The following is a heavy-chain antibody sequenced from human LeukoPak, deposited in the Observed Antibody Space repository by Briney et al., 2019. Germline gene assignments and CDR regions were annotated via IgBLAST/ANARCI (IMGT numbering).Heavy chain of an antibody. J-gene: IGHJ4*02. Sequence: AASVTVSCKASGYTFTNYGITWVRQAPGQGLEWMGWVSGNNGHTKYAQTLQGRVTMTTDTSTNTAYMELRSLRSDDTAVYYCARGHLLSLDYWGQGTLVTVSS. CDR1: GYTFTNYG. CDR2: VSGNNGHT. CDR3: ARGHLLSLDY. V-gene: IGHV1-18*04.